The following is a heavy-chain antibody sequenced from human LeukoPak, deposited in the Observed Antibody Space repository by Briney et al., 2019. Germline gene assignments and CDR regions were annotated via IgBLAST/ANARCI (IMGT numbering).Heavy chain of an antibody. CDR2: ISGDGGST. J-gene: IGHJ4*02. V-gene: IGHV3-43*02. Sequence: GGSLRLSCAASGFTFDDYAMHWVRQAPGKGLEWVSLISGDGGSTYYADSVKGRFTISRDNSKNSLYLQMNSLRTEDTALYYCAKDADSSGRPPYYFDYWGQGTLVTVSS. CDR1: GFTFDDYA. D-gene: IGHD6-19*01. CDR3: AKDADSSGRPPYYFDY.